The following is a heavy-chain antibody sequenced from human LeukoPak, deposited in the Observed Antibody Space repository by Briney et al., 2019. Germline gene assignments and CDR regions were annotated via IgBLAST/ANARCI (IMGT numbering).Heavy chain of an antibody. CDR3: ARNTWGVTTGLDY. J-gene: IGHJ4*02. CDR1: GFTFSSYW. Sequence: GGSLRLSCATSGFTFSSYWMSWVRQAPGKGLEWVANIKQDGSEKYYVDSVKGRFTISRDNAKNSLYLQMNSLRAEDTAVYYCARNTWGVTTGLDYWGQGTLVTVSS. CDR2: IKQDGSEK. D-gene: IGHD3-16*01. V-gene: IGHV3-7*01.